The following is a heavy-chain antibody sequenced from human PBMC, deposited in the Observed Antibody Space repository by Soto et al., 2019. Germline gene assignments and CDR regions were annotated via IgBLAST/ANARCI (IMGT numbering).Heavy chain of an antibody. CDR2: IRGSGGGT. CDR1: GFTFASYA. CDR3: AKDPGYGYGDSWFDY. Sequence: EVQLLESGGGLVQPGGSLRLSCAASGFTFASYAMTWVRQAPGKGLEWVSDIRGSGGGTYYADSVKSRFAISRDNSKNTLYLQMNNLRAEDTAVYYCAKDPGYGYGDSWFDYWGQGTLVTVSS. V-gene: IGHV3-23*01. J-gene: IGHJ4*02. D-gene: IGHD4-17*01.